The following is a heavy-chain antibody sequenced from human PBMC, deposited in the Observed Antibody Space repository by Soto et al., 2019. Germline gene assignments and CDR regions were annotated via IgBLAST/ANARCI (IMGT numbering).Heavy chain of an antibody. CDR3: AKGKVYCSGGSCYYYYYGMDV. CDR1: GFTFSSYA. J-gene: IGHJ6*02. V-gene: IGHV3-23*01. Sequence: GGSLRLSCAASGFTFSSYAMSWVRQAPGKGLGWVSAISGSGGSTYYADSVKGRFTISRDNSKNTLYLQMNSLRAEDTAVYYCAKGKVYCSGGSCYYYYYGMDVWGQGTTVTVSS. D-gene: IGHD2-15*01. CDR2: ISGSGGST.